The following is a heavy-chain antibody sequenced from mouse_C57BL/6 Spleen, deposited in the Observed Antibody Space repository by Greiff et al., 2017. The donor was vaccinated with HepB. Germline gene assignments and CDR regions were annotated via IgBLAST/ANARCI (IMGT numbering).Heavy chain of an antibody. Sequence: QVQLKQSGAELARPGASVKLSCKASGYTFTSYGISWVKQRTGQGLEWIGEIYPRSGNTYYNEKFKGKATLTADKSSSTAYMELRSLTSEDSAVYFCARKGAKDYAMDYWGQGTSVTVSS. J-gene: IGHJ4*01. CDR2: IYPRSGNT. V-gene: IGHV1-81*01. CDR1: GYTFTSYG. CDR3: ARKGAKDYAMDY.